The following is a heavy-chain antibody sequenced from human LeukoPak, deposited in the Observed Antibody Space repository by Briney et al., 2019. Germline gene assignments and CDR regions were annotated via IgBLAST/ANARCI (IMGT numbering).Heavy chain of an antibody. Sequence: GGSLRLSCAASGFTISSNYMSWVRQAPGKGLEWVSVIYSGGSTYYADSVKGRFTISRDNSKNTLYLQMNSLGAEDTAVYYCARPIRDFYYYYYMDVWGKGTTVTVSS. CDR1: GFTISSNY. CDR3: ARPIRDFYYYYYMDV. J-gene: IGHJ6*03. V-gene: IGHV3-53*01. CDR2: IYSGGST. D-gene: IGHD3-10*01.